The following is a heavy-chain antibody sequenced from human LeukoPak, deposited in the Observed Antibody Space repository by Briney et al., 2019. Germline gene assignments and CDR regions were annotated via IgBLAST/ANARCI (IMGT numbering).Heavy chain of an antibody. CDR1: GLTFRSYW. J-gene: IGHJ4*02. V-gene: IGHV3-7*01. CDR2: INQEGSEK. Sequence: GGSLRLSCAVSGLTFRSYWMSWVRQAPGKGLEWVANINQEGSEKYFVDSVKGRFTISRDNAKNSLHLQMNTLRAEDTAVYYCARERDGRFFDFWGQGTLVTVSS. CDR3: ARERDGRFFDF. D-gene: IGHD5-24*01.